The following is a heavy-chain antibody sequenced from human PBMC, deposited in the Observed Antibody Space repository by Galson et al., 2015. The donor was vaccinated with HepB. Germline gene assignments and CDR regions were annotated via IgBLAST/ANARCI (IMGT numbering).Heavy chain of an antibody. Sequence: SVKVSCKASGYTFSSYSIAWVRQAPGQGLEWMGWINPHNHHTNYAQKVQGRVTMTIDTSTSTAYMELRSLRSDDTAVYYCARGAFVVALRPNQNNWFDPWGQGTLVTVSS. CDR3: ARGAFVVALRPNQNNWFDP. CDR2: INPHNHHT. D-gene: IGHD2-15*01. V-gene: IGHV1-18*01. CDR1: GYTFSSYS. J-gene: IGHJ5*02.